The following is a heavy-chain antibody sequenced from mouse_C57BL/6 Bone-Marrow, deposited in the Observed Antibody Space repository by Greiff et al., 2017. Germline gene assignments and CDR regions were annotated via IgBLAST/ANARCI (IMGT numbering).Heavy chain of an antibody. Sequence: QVQLQQPGAELVKPGASVKLSCKASGYTFTSYWMHWVKQRPGQGLEWIGMIHPNSGSTNYNEKIKSKATLTVDKSSSTAYMQLSSLTSEDSAVYYCARKGGYYYGNSYWYCDVWGTGTTVTVSS. J-gene: IGHJ1*03. D-gene: IGHD1-1*01. V-gene: IGHV1-64*01. CDR3: ARKGGYYYGNSYWYCDV. CDR2: IHPNSGST. CDR1: GYTFTSYW.